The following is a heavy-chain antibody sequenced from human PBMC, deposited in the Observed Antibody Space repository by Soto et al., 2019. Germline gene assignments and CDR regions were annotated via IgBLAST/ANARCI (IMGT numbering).Heavy chain of an antibody. CDR1: GDTFNRHA. CDR2: ISFDGKNK. Sequence: GGSLRLSCAVSGDTFNRHAINWVRQAPGKGPEWVAVISFDGKNKYYGDSVEGRFTVSRENFNNTVYLQMNSLRGEDTAVYFCARDRWEQAPPRYYYGMDVWGQGTTVTVSS. CDR3: ARDRWEQAPPRYYYGMDV. V-gene: IGHV3-30*04. J-gene: IGHJ6*02. D-gene: IGHD1-26*01.